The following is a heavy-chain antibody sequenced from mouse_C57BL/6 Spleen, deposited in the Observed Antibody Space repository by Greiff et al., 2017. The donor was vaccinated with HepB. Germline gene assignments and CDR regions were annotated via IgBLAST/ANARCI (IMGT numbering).Heavy chain of an antibody. CDR1: GYAFSSYW. CDR2: IYPGDGDT. Sequence: QVQLKQSGAELVKPGASVKISCKASGYAFSSYWMNWVKQRPGKGLEWIGQIYPGDGDTNYNGKFKGKATLTADKSSSTAYLQLSSLTSEDSAVYFCAEGGLYLNYYAMDYWGQGTSVTVSS. J-gene: IGHJ4*01. D-gene: IGHD2-12*01. CDR3: AEGGLYLNYYAMDY. V-gene: IGHV1-80*01.